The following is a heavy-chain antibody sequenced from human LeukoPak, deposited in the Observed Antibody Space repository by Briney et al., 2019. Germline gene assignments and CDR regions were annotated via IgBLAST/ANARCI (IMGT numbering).Heavy chain of an antibody. J-gene: IGHJ6*03. CDR2: ISSSRSTI. CDR3: ARDPQQQLVPNYIDV. D-gene: IGHD6-13*01. V-gene: IGHV3-48*01. Sequence: GGSLRLSCAASGFTFSSYSMNWVRQAPGKGLEWVSYISSSRSTIYYADSVKGRFTISRDNAKNSLYLQMNSLRAEDTAVYYCARDPQQQLVPNYIDVWGQGTTVTVSS. CDR1: GFTFSSYS.